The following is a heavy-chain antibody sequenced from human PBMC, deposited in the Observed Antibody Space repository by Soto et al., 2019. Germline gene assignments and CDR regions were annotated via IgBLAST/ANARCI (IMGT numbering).Heavy chain of an antibody. D-gene: IGHD1-1*01. Sequence: QLQLQESGPGLVKLSETLSLICTVSGGSISNGDYHWGWIRQPPGEGLEWIGSINYSGNTHYNPSLTSRVTMSVDSSKNQFSLNLKSVTAADTAVYYCARQIGRNLWAFDIWGQGTMVTVSS. J-gene: IGHJ3*02. CDR2: INYSGNT. CDR1: GGSISNGDYH. CDR3: ARQIGRNLWAFDI. V-gene: IGHV4-39*01.